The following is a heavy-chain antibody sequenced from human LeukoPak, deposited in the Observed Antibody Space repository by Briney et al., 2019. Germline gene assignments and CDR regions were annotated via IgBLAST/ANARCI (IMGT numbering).Heavy chain of an antibody. CDR1: GFSADTYA. D-gene: IGHD3-3*01. V-gene: IGHV3-23*01. Sequence: GGSLRLSCAASGFSADTYAMQWVRQAPGEGLVWVSTFTGNGDGTYYADSVKGRFTISRDNSKNTLYLQMNSLRAEDTAVYYCAKDRITIFGVVHDAFDIWGQGTMVTVSS. CDR2: FTGNGDGT. CDR3: AKDRITIFGVVHDAFDI. J-gene: IGHJ3*02.